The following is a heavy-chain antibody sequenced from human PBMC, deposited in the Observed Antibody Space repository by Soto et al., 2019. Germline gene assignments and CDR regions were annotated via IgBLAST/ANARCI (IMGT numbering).Heavy chain of an antibody. CDR2: ISSSGTYI. J-gene: IGHJ4*02. Sequence: GSLRIPWETSGFTFSSYAISWVRQAPGKGLEWVSSISSSGTYIYYAASVKGRFTISKDNAQNSLYLQMNSLRAEDTAQYCCARAVTTGPYYFDSWGQGTLVTVSS. CDR1: GFTFSSYA. CDR3: ARAVTTGPYYFDS. V-gene: IGHV3-21*01. D-gene: IGHD4-4*01.